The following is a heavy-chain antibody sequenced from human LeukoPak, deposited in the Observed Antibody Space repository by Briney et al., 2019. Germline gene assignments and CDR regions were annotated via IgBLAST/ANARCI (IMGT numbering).Heavy chain of an antibody. J-gene: IGHJ4*02. Sequence: GGSLRLSCAASGFTFDDYGMSWVRQAPGKGMKWVSGINWNGGSTGYADSVKGRFTISRDNAKNSLYLQMNSLRAEDTALYCCARGGEGYGDYSYYFDYWGQGTLVTVSS. D-gene: IGHD4-17*01. CDR3: ARGGEGYGDYSYYFDY. V-gene: IGHV3-20*04. CDR2: INWNGGST. CDR1: GFTFDDYG.